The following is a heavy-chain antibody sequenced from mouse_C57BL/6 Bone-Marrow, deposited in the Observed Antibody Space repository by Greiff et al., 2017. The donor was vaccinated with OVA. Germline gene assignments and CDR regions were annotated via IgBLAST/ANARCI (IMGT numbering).Heavy chain of an antibody. CDR2: ISNGGGST. Sequence: EVQGVESGGGLVQPGGSLKLSCAASGFTFSDYYMYWVRQTPEKRLEWVAYISNGGGSTYYPDTVKGRFTISRDNAKNTLYLQVSRLKSEDTAMYYCARDGGYYLFANWGQGNRVTVSA. J-gene: IGHJ3*01. CDR1: GFTFSDYY. CDR3: ARDGGYYLFAN. V-gene: IGHV5-12*01. D-gene: IGHD2-3*01.